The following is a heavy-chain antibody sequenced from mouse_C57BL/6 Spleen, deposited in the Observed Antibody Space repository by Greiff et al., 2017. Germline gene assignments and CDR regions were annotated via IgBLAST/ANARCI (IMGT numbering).Heavy chain of an antibody. CDR3: TSDDYWFAY. D-gene: IGHD2-4*01. CDR2: ISSGGDYI. V-gene: IGHV5-9-1*02. CDR1: GFTFSSYA. J-gene: IGHJ3*01. Sequence: EVMLVESGEGLVKPGGSLKLSCAASGFTFSSYAMSWVRQTPEKRLEWVAYISSGGDYIYYADTVKGRFTISRDNARNTLYLPMISLKSEDTAMYYCTSDDYWFAYWGQGTLVTVSA.